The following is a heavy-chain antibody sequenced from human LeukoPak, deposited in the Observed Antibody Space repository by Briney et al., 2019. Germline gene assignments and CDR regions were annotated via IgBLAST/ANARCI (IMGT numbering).Heavy chain of an antibody. CDR3: AKDIAVSQLGYFDY. CDR2: IKQDGSEK. J-gene: IGHJ4*02. V-gene: IGHV3-7*03. CDR1: GFTFSNYW. D-gene: IGHD6-6*01. Sequence: QSGGSLRLSCAASGFTFSNYWMSWVRQAPGKGLDWVANIKQDGSEKYYVDSVKGRFTISRDNAKNSLYLQMNSLRAEDTALYYCAKDIAVSQLGYFDYWGQGTLVTVSS.